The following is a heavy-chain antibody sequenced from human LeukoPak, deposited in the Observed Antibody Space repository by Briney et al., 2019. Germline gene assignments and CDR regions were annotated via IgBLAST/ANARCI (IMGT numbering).Heavy chain of an antibody. J-gene: IGHJ4*02. D-gene: IGHD6-19*01. V-gene: IGHV3-48*03. CDR1: GFTFSSYE. Sequence: PGGSLRLSCAASGFTFSSYEMNWVRQAPGKGLEWVSYISSSGSTIYYADSVKGRFTISRDNAKNSLYLQMNSLRAEDTAVYYCARGASVAGSVPRYYWGQGTLVTVSS. CDR2: ISSSGSTI. CDR3: ARGASVAGSVPRYY.